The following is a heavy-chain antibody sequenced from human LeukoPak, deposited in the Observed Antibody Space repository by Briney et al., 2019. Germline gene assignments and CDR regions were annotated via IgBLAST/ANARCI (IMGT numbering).Heavy chain of an antibody. CDR1: IGPDSSGSYY. Sequence: ETLSLPCTVSIGPDSSGSYYGSWIRQPPGKGLEWIGYIYYSGSTNYNPSLKSRVTISVDKSKNQFPLKLSSVTAADTAVYYCARDGPGGYFDYWGQGTLVTVSS. J-gene: IGHJ4*02. D-gene: IGHD3-16*01. CDR3: ARDGPGGYFDY. V-gene: IGHV4-61*01. CDR2: IYYSGST.